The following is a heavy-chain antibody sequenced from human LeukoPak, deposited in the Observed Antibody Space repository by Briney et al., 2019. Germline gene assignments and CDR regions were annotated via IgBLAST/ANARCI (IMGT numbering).Heavy chain of an antibody. Sequence: SETLSLTCAVYGGSFSGYYWSWIRQPPGKGLEGIGEINHSGSTNYNPSLKSRVTISVDTSKNQFSLKLSSVTAADTAVYYCVRGQRYYYDSSGYYYAYWGQGTLVTVSS. CDR3: VRGQRYYYDSSGYYYAY. CDR2: INHSGST. J-gene: IGHJ4*02. CDR1: GGSFSGYY. V-gene: IGHV4-34*01. D-gene: IGHD3-22*01.